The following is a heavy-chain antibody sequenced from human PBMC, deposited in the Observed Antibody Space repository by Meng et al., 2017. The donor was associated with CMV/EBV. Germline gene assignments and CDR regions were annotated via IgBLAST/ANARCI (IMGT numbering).Heavy chain of an antibody. V-gene: IGHV1-2*02. CDR3: ARVPLSVGLRLGET. CDR1: GYAFTGYY. D-gene: IGHD3-16*01. CDR2: INPNSGGT. Sequence: QVQRVQSGAEVQKPGASVKVSGKASGYAFTGYYMHWVRQAPGQGLEWMGWINPNSGGTNYAQKFQGRVTMTRDTSISTAYMELSRLRSDDTAVYYCARVPLSVGLRLGETWGQGTLVTASS. J-gene: IGHJ5*02.